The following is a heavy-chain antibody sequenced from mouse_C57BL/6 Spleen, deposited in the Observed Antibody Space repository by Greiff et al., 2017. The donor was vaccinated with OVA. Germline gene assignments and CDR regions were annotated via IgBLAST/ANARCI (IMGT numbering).Heavy chain of an antibody. V-gene: IGHV5-12*01. D-gene: IGHD2-4*01. CDR1: GFTFSDYY. J-gene: IGHJ4*01. Sequence: EVQVVESGGGLVQPGGSLKLSCAASGFTFSDYYMYWVRQTPEKRLEWVAYISNGGGSTYYPDTVKGRFTFSRDNAKNNLYLQMNRLKSEETAIYYGARQGLYYDCGYYAMDYWGQGTTVTVSS. CDR3: ARQGLYYDCGYYAMDY. CDR2: ISNGGGST.